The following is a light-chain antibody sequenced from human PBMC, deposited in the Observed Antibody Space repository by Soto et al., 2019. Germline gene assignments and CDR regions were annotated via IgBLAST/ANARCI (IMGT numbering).Light chain of an antibody. Sequence: DIVLTQSPGTLSLSPGERATLSCRASQIISSTYLGWYQQKPGQAPRLLIYGASSRAPGIPDRFSGSGSGTDFTLTISRLEPEDFAVYYCQHYGTSLYTFGQGTKLEIK. J-gene: IGKJ2*01. CDR2: GAS. CDR1: QIISSTY. CDR3: QHYGTSLYT. V-gene: IGKV3-20*01.